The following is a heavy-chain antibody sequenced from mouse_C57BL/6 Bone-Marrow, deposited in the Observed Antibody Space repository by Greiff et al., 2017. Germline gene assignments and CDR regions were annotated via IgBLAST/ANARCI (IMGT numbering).Heavy chain of an antibody. Sequence: QVQLQQSGAELVMPGASVKLSCKASGYTFTSYWMHWVKQRPGQGLEWIGEIDPSDSYPNYNQKFKGKSTLTVDKSSSTAYMQLSRLTSEDSAVYYCARDYYGCFDYWGQGTTLTVSS. J-gene: IGHJ2*01. CDR2: IDPSDSYP. D-gene: IGHD1-1*01. CDR3: ARDYYGCFDY. V-gene: IGHV1-69*01. CDR1: GYTFTSYW.